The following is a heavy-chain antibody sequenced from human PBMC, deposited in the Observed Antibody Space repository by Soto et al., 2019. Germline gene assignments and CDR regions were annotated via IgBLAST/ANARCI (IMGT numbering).Heavy chain of an antibody. D-gene: IGHD2-2*01. V-gene: IGHV4-59*01. CDR3: AREGTCSSISCSFDY. CDR1: GGSISNYY. CDR2: IYYSGTT. Sequence: SETLSLTCTVSGGSISNYYWSWIRQPPGKGLECIGYIYYSGTTNYNPSLNSRVTISVDTSKNQFSLKLSSVTAADTAMYYCAREGTCSSISCSFDYWGQGTLVTVSS. J-gene: IGHJ4*02.